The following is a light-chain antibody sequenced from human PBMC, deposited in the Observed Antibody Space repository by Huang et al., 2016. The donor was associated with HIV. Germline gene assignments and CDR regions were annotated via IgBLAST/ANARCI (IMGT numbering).Light chain of an antibody. CDR1: QSVGSD. CDR2: SAS. V-gene: IGKV3-15*01. CDR3: QQYRDWPPYT. J-gene: IGKJ2*01. Sequence: EIVLTQSPATLSVSPGERATLSCRASQSVGSDLAWYQHSPGQAPTLLLYSASTRATGIPARFSGSGYGTEFILTVSSLQSEDFALYYCQQYRDWPPYTFGQGTKLEIK.